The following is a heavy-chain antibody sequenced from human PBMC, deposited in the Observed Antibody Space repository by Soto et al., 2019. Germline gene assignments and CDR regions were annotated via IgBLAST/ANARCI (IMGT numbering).Heavy chain of an antibody. D-gene: IGHD3-22*01. J-gene: IGHJ6*02. Sequence: GESLKIFCKGSGYSFTSYWIGWVRQMHGKDLEWKENIYPGDSDTRNSPSFQGQVTISADKPISTAYLKWSSLKASDTAIYNCAIQDSTMIIIGTNGMDVWGQWTTVTVSS. V-gene: IGHV5-51*01. CDR2: IYPGDSDT. CDR3: AIQDSTMIIIGTNGMDV. CDR1: GYSFTSYW.